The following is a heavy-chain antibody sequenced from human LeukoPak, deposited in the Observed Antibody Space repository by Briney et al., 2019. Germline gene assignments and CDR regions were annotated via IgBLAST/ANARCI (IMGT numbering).Heavy chain of an antibody. CDR2: IGSRANTYAT. CDR1: GFTFSGSA. J-gene: IGHJ4*02. Sequence: PGGSLRLSCAASGFTFSGSAMHWVRQASGKGLEWVGRIGSRANTYATAYAASVKGRFTISRDNAKNSLYLQMNSLRAEDTAVYYCARVYYDSSGYYLFFDYWGQGTLVTVSS. D-gene: IGHD3-22*01. CDR3: ARVYYDSSGYYLFFDY. V-gene: IGHV3-73*01.